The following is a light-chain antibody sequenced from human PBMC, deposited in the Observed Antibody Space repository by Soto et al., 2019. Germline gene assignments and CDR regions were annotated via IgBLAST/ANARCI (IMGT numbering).Light chain of an antibody. Sequence: EIVMTQSPAILSVSPGDRATLSCRAGQSVSNSLAWYQQKPGQTPRLVIYGASNRATGVPARFSGSGSGTDFTLTISSLQSEDFAVYYCLQYDDWHRTFGQGTKVDIK. CDR3: LQYDDWHRT. CDR1: QSVSNS. J-gene: IGKJ1*01. V-gene: IGKV3-15*01. CDR2: GAS.